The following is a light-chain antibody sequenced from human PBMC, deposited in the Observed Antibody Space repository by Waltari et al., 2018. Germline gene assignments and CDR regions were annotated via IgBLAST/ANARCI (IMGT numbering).Light chain of an antibody. CDR2: EDR. Sequence: SSDLTQPPSVSVSPGQTATITCSGDKLADKSASWYQLKSGQSPVLVIYEDRRRPSGIPGRFSGSNSGNTATLTITGTQATDEADYYCQTWGSSTSYVFGSGTKVTVL. J-gene: IGLJ1*01. CDR1: KLADKS. V-gene: IGLV3-1*01. CDR3: QTWGSSTSYV.